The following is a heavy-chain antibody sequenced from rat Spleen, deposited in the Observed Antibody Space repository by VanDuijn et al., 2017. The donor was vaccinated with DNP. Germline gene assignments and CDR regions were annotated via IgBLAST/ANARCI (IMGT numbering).Heavy chain of an antibody. Sequence: EVQLVESGGDPVQPGVSLKLSCTASGFTFNNYYMAWVRQAPTKGLEWVAYISDAGRTYSGDSVKDRFTISRDDTRRTLYLLMNSLRSEDTATYYCARHKFNHGSYFDYWGQGVMVTVSS. CDR1: GFTFNNYY. CDR2: ISDAGRT. D-gene: IGHD1-11*01. CDR3: ARHKFNHGSYFDY. V-gene: IGHV5-22*01. J-gene: IGHJ2*01.